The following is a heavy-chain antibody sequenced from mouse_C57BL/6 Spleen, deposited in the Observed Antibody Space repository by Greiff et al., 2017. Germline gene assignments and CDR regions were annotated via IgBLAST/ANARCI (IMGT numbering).Heavy chain of an antibody. V-gene: IGHV5-17*01. D-gene: IGHD3-1*01. J-gene: IGHJ4*01. CDR3: ARGGYDYAMDY. Sequence: EVQVVESGGGLVKPGGSLKLSCAASGFTFSDYGMHWVRQAPEKGLEWVAYISSGSSTIYYADTVKGRFTISRDNAKNTLFLQMTSLSAEDTAMYYCARGGYDYAMDYWGQGTSVTVSS. CDR1: GFTFSDYG. CDR2: ISSGSSTI.